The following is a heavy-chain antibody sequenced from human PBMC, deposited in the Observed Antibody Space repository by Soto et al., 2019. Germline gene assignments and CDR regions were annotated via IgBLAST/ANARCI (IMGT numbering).Heavy chain of an antibody. CDR1: VVSISSGNW. J-gene: IGHJ4*02. Sequence: PSETLSLTCAVSVVSISSGNWWTWFRQTPQRGLEYIGEIFHDGTANYYPSFYRRVAISVDTSKNQFSLKLTAVTAADTAIYFCARLVYDTRLNYMYFDFWGQGAMVTVSS. CDR2: IFHDGTA. D-gene: IGHD2-8*01. V-gene: IGHV4-4*02. CDR3: ARLVYDTRLNYMYFDF.